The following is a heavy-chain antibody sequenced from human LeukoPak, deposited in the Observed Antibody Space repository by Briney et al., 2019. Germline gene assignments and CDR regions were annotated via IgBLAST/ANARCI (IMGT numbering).Heavy chain of an antibody. Sequence: GGSLRLSCAASGFTVSSNYMSWVRQAPGKGLEWVSVIYSGGSTYYADSVKGRFTISRDNSKNTLYLQINSLRVEDTAVYYCARVGWYSGSYFDYWGQGTLVTVSS. CDR1: GFTVSSNY. J-gene: IGHJ4*02. D-gene: IGHD1-26*01. CDR2: IYSGGST. CDR3: ARVGWYSGSYFDY. V-gene: IGHV3-66*01.